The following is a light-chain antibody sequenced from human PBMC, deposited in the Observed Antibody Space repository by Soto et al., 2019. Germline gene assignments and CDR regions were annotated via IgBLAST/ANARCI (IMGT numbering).Light chain of an antibody. CDR1: KLADKY. V-gene: IGLV3-1*01. CDR3: QAWDTSAVI. Sequence: SYELTQPPSVSVSPGQTASITCFGDKLADKYASWYQVKPGQSPVLVIYQDTTRPSGIPERFSGSTSGTTATLTISGTQGMDEADYFCQAWDTSAVIFGGGTKLTVL. J-gene: IGLJ2*01. CDR2: QDT.